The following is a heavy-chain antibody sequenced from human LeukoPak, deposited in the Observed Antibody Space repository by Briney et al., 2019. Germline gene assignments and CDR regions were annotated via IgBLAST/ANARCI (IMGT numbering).Heavy chain of an antibody. CDR3: ARVVRSLTTVTIRPPFHYYGMDV. J-gene: IGHJ6*02. CDR1: GYTFTSYG. D-gene: IGHD4-17*01. CDR2: ISAYNGNT. Sequence: ASVKVSCKASGYTFTSYGISWVRQAPGQGLEWMGWISAYNGNTNYAQKLHGRVTMTTDTSTSTAYMELRSLRSDDTAVYYCARVVRSLTTVTIRPPFHYYGMDVWGQGTTVTVSS. V-gene: IGHV1-18*01.